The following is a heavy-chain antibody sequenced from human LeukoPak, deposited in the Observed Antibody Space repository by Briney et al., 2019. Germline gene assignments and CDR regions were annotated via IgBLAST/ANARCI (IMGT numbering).Heavy chain of an antibody. V-gene: IGHV4-59*08. CDR2: IYYSGST. Sequence: SETLSLTCTVSGGSITSYYWSWIRQPPGKGLEWIGYIYYSGSTNYNPSLKSRVTISVDTSKNQFSLKLSSVTAADTAVYYCARGSSSWYGYQDYWGQGTLVTVSS. D-gene: IGHD6-13*01. J-gene: IGHJ4*02. CDR1: GGSITSYY. CDR3: ARGSSSWYGYQDY.